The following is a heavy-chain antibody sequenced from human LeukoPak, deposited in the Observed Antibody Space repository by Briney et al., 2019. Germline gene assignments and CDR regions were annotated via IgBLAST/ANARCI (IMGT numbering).Heavy chain of an antibody. J-gene: IGHJ4*02. CDR2: IYYSGST. CDR3: ARQGDSSGYYNPFYFDY. CDR1: GFTFSGYG. V-gene: IGHV4-59*01. Sequence: GSLRLSCAASGFTFSGYGMSWVRQAPGKGLEWIGYIYYSGSTNYNPSLKSRVTISVDTSKNQFSLKLSSVTAADTAVYYCARQGDSSGYYNPFYFDYWGQGTLVTVSS. D-gene: IGHD3-22*01.